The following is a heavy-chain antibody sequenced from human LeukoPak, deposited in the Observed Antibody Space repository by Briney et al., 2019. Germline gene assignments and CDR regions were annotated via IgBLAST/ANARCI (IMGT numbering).Heavy chain of an antibody. CDR1: GGSLSSYY. CDR2: IYYSGST. J-gene: IGHJ4*02. CDR3: ARDLDYDGIDY. V-gene: IGHV4-59*01. Sequence: SETLSLTCTVSGGSLSSYYWSWIRQPPGKGLEWIGYIYYSGSTNYNPSLKSRVTISVDTSKNQFSLKLSSVTAADTAVYYCARDLDYDGIDYWGQGTLVTVSS. D-gene: IGHD3-22*01.